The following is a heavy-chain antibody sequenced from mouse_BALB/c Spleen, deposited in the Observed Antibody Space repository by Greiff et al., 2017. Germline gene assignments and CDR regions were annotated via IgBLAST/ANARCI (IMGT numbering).Heavy chain of an antibody. Sequence: EVQGVESGGGLVKPGGSLKLSCAASGFTFSSYAMSWVRQSPEKRLEWVAEISSGGSYTYYPDTVTGRFTISRDNAKNTLYLEMSSLRSEDTAMYYCARSGNYPYAMDYWGQGTSVTVSS. CDR3: ARSGNYPYAMDY. CDR1: GFTFSSYA. V-gene: IGHV5-9-4*01. D-gene: IGHD2-1*01. J-gene: IGHJ4*01. CDR2: ISSGGSYT.